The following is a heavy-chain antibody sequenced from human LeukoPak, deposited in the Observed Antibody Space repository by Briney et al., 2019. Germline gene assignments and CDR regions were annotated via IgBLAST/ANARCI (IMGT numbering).Heavy chain of an antibody. CDR1: GYTLTELS. CDR3: ATDITGSHGTEYYFDY. CDR2: FDPEDGET. J-gene: IGHJ4*02. V-gene: IGHV1-24*01. Sequence: ASVKVSCKVSGYTLTELSMHWVRQAPGKGREGMGGFDPEDGETIYAQKFQGRVTMTEDTSTDTAYMELSSLRSEDTAVYYCATDITGSHGTEYYFDYWGQGTLVTVSS. D-gene: IGHD1-20*01.